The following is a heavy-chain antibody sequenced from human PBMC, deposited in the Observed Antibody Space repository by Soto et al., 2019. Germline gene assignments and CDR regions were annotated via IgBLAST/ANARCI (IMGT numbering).Heavy chain of an antibody. J-gene: IGHJ6*02. D-gene: IGHD6-19*01. CDR3: ARVILNGSGSYYYYYGMDV. V-gene: IGHV1-18*01. CDR2: ISAYNGNT. Sequence: QVQLVQSGAEVKKPGASVKVSCKASGYTFTSYGISWVRQAPGQGLEWMGWISAYNGNTNYAQKLQGGVPMTTDTSTSRAYMELSSLRSADTALYYCARVILNGSGSYYYYYGMDVWGQGTTVTVSS. CDR1: GYTFTSYG.